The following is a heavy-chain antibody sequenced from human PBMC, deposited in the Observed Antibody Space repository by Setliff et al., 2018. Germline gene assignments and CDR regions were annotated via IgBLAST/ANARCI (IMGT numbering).Heavy chain of an antibody. CDR3: ARSPANGGHDAFDV. CDR2: ISPYSDYI. CDR1: GFIFSTYW. D-gene: IGHD6-25*01. J-gene: IGHJ3*01. Sequence: PGGSLRLSCAASGFIFSTYWMSWVRQAPGKGLAWVSSISPYSDYIYYADSVKGRFTISRDNAKNSLYLQMNSLGAEDTAVYFCARSPANGGHDAFDVWGQGTMVTVSS. V-gene: IGHV3-21*06.